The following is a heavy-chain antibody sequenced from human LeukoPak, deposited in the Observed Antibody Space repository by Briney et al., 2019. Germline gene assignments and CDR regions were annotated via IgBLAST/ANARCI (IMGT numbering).Heavy chain of an antibody. D-gene: IGHD1-14*01. CDR3: ARDAEPFYYYYGMDV. Sequence: QTGGSLRLSCAASGFTFSSYAMHWVRQAPGKGLEWVAVISYDGSNKYYADSVKGRFTISRDNSKNTLYLQMNSPRAEDTAVYYCARDAEPFYYYYGMDVWGQGTTVTVSS. CDR1: GFTFSSYA. CDR2: ISYDGSNK. J-gene: IGHJ6*02. V-gene: IGHV3-30*04.